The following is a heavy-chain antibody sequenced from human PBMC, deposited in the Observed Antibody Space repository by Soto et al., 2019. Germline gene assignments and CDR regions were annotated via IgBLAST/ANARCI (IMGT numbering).Heavy chain of an antibody. D-gene: IGHD6-13*01. J-gene: IGHJ6*02. V-gene: IGHV4-59*01. Sequence: PSETLSLTCTVSGGSISSYYWSWIRQPPGKGLEWIGYIYYSGSTNYNPSLKSRVTISVDTSKNQFSLKLSSVTAADTAVYYCARTRAAAGLTPMEVWGQGTTVTVSS. CDR1: GGSISSYY. CDR3: ARTRAAAGLTPMEV. CDR2: IYYSGST.